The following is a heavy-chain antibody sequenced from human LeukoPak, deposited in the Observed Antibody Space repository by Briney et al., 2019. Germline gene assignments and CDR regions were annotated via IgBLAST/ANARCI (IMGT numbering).Heavy chain of an antibody. D-gene: IGHD1-26*01. CDR2: ISGSGGST. V-gene: IGHV3-23*01. J-gene: IGHJ4*02. CDR3: AKDRLGAMMYFDF. Sequence: GGSLRLSCEASGFTFSTYGMGWVRQAPGKGLEWVSAISGSGGSTYYADSVKGRVTISRDNSKNTLYLQVNSLRVEDTAVYYCAKDRLGAMMYFDFWGQGTLVTVSS. CDR1: GFTFSTYG.